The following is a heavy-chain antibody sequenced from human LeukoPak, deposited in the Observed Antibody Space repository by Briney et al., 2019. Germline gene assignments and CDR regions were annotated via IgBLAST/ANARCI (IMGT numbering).Heavy chain of an antibody. J-gene: IGHJ5*02. V-gene: IGHV1-46*01. CDR1: GYTFTSYY. D-gene: IGHD2-15*01. CDR3: ARGEDCTGGSCYFQGFDP. CDR2: INPSGGST. Sequence: EASVKVSCKASGYTFTSYYMHWVRQSPGQGLEWMGIINPSGGSTSYAQKFQGRVTMTRDTSTSTVYMELSSLRSEDTAVYYCARGEDCTGGSCYFQGFDPWGQGTLVTVSS.